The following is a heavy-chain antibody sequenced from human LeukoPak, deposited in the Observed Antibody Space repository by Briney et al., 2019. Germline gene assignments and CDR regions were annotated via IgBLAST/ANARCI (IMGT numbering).Heavy chain of an antibody. CDR1: GFTVSSNY. CDR3: ARDPRYYDSSGYSDAFDI. V-gene: IGHV3-66*01. CDR2: IYSGGST. D-gene: IGHD3-22*01. Sequence: GGSLRLSCAASGFTVSSNYMSWVRQAPGKGLEWVSVIYSGGSTYYADSVKGRFTISRGNSKNTLYLQMNSLRAEDTAVYYCARDPRYYDSSGYSDAFDIWGQGTMVTVSS. J-gene: IGHJ3*02.